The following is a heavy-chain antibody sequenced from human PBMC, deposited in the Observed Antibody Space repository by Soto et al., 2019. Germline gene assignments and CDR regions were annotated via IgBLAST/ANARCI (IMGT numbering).Heavy chain of an antibody. Sequence: SETLSLTCTVSGGSISSYYWSWIRQPPGKGLEWIGYIYYSGSTNYNPSLKSRVTISVDTSKNQFSLKLSSVTAADTAVYYCARHLNSSSSDDAFDIWGQGTMVTVSS. CDR1: GGSISSYY. CDR2: IYYSGST. CDR3: ARHLNSSSSDDAFDI. J-gene: IGHJ3*02. D-gene: IGHD6-6*01. V-gene: IGHV4-59*08.